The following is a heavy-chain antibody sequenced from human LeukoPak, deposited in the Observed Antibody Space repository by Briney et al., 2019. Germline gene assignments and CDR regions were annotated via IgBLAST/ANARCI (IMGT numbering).Heavy chain of an antibody. Sequence: GGSLRLSCAASGFTFRMYGMHWVRQAPGKGLEWVALILFDGSDQQYVDSVKGRFTISRDNSKNMLYLQMNSLRVEDTAVYYCAKDFHDCGDSTPASWGEGTTVTVSS. D-gene: IGHD4-17*01. J-gene: IGHJ6*04. CDR2: ILFDGSDQ. CDR1: GFTFRMYG. CDR3: AKDFHDCGDSTPAS. V-gene: IGHV3-33*05.